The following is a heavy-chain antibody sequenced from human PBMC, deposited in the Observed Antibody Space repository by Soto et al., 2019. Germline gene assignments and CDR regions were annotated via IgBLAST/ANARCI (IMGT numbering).Heavy chain of an antibody. V-gene: IGHV1-69*02. D-gene: IGHD2-2*01. CDR1: GGTFSSYT. CDR2: IIPILGIA. CDR3: AGDLRYCSSTSCYEGVWFDP. Sequence: QVQLVQSGAEVKKPGSSVKVCCKASGGTFSSYTISWVRQAPGQGLEWMGRIIPILGIANYAQKFQGRVTITADKSTSTAYMELSSLRSEDTAVYYCAGDLRYCSSTSCYEGVWFDPWGQGTLVTVSS. J-gene: IGHJ5*02.